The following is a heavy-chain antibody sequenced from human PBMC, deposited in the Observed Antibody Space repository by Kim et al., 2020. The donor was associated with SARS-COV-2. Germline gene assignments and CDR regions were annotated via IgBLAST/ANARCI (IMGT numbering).Heavy chain of an antibody. J-gene: IGHJ3*02. Sequence: SVKVSCKASGCTFSGYTISWVRQAPGQGLEWMGGIIPICGRTNYAQKFQGRVTITTDESTSTAYMELSRLSSDDTAVYYCARDDDSSGDWRYGLGIWG. D-gene: IGHD3-22*01. V-gene: IGHV1-69*05. CDR3: ARDDDSSGDWRYGLGI. CDR2: IIPICGRT. CDR1: GCTFSGYT.